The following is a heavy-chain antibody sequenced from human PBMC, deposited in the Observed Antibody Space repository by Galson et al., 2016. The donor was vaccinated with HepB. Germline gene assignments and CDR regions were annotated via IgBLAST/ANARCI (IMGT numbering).Heavy chain of an antibody. V-gene: IGHV3-30-3*01. CDR3: TRPLRGDFWTGYPFEY. D-gene: IGHD3/OR15-3a*01. CDR2: ISYDGSNK. J-gene: IGHJ4*02. Sequence: SLRLSCAVSGFTFSGYAIHWVRQAPGKGLEWVAIISYDGSNKHYADSVKGRFTISRDNSKNALYLQMNSLSTEDTAVYYCTRPLRGDFWTGYPFEYWGQGTRVTVSS. CDR1: GFTFSGYA.